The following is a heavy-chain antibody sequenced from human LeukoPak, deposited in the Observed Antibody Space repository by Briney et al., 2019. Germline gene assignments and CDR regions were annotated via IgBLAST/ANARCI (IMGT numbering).Heavy chain of an antibody. CDR1: GFTFSSYT. CDR2: ISGSSTYI. J-gene: IGHJ4*02. D-gene: IGHD6-13*01. Sequence: GGSLRLSCAASGFTFSSYTMNWVRQAPGKGLEWVSSISGSSTYIYYADSVKGRFSISRDNSKNTLYLQMNSLRAEDTAVYYCARSLPYSSWYLLSHYWGQGTLVTVSS. V-gene: IGHV3-21*01. CDR3: ARSLPYSSWYLLSHY.